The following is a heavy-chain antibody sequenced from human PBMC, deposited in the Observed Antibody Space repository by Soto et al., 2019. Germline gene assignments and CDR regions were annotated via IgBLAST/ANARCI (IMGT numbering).Heavy chain of an antibody. CDR3: ARDRRDGYNFRPLSY. D-gene: IGHD5-12*01. J-gene: IGHJ4*02. Sequence: QVQLVESGGGVVQPGRSLRLSCAASGFTFSSYAMHWVRQAPGKGLEWVAAISYDGSNKYYADSVKGRFTISRDNSKNTLYLQMNSLRAEDTAVYYCARDRRDGYNFRPLSYWGQGTLVTVSS. V-gene: IGHV3-30-3*01. CDR2: ISYDGSNK. CDR1: GFTFSSYA.